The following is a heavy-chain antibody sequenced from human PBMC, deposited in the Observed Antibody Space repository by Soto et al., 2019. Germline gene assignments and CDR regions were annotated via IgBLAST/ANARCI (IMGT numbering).Heavy chain of an antibody. CDR2: ISAYNGNT. J-gene: IGHJ6*02. CDR1: GYTFTSYG. Sequence: ASVKVSCKASGYTFTSYGISWVRQAPGQGLEWMGWISAYNGNTNYAQKLQGRVTMTTDTSTSTAYMELRSLRSDDTAVYYCARDRKQWLGGYYYYGMVVWCQATTVTVS. CDR3: ARDRKQWLGGYYYYGMVV. V-gene: IGHV1-18*04. D-gene: IGHD6-19*01.